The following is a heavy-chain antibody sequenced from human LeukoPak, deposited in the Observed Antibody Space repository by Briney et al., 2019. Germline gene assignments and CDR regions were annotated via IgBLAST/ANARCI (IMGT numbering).Heavy chain of an antibody. CDR1: GYTFTRYS. V-gene: IGHV1-46*01. CDR2: INPSGGST. Sequence: ASVKLSCKASGYTFTRYSMHWVRQAPGHGLEWMGIINPSGGSTVYAQKFQGRVTMPRDTSTSTVYMELSSLRSEDTAVYYCARGRQLERRYYYYYMDVWGKGTTVTVSS. D-gene: IGHD1-1*01. J-gene: IGHJ6*03. CDR3: ARGRQLERRYYYYYMDV.